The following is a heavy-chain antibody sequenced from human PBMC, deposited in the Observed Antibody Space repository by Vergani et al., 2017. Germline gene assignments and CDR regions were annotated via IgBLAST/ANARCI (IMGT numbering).Heavy chain of an antibody. Sequence: QVQVVQSGAEVKKSGASVKVSCKTSGYTFSNYYMHWVRQAPGQGLEWMGIINPSGGHTNYAQKFQDRVTMTRDMSTSTVYMELSGLRSEDTAIYYCASGDYGILPGYRYWGQRTLVTVSA. CDR2: INPSGGHT. CDR1: GYTFSNYY. CDR3: ASGDYGILPGYRY. D-gene: IGHD3-9*01. V-gene: IGHV1-46*03. J-gene: IGHJ4*02.